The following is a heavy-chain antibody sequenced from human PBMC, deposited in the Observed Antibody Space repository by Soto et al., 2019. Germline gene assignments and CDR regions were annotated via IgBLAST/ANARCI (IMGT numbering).Heavy chain of an antibody. CDR2: IKQDGSEK. Sequence: QSGGSLRLSCAASGFTFSTYWMSWVRQTPGKGLEWVATIKQDGSEKYYVDSVKGRFTISRDNAKNSLYLQMNVLRVDDTAVYYCARYCSGGRCYPYHYYFYIDVWGKGTTVTVSS. J-gene: IGHJ6*03. CDR3: ARYCSGGRCYPYHYYFYIDV. V-gene: IGHV3-7*01. D-gene: IGHD2-15*01. CDR1: GFTFSTYW.